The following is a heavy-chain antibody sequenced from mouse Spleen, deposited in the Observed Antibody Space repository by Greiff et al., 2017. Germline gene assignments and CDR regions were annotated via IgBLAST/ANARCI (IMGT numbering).Heavy chain of an antibody. Sequence: VQLKQSGGGLVQPGGSLSLSCAASGFTFTDYYMSWVRQPPGKALEWLGFIRNKANGYTTEYSASVKGRFTISRDNSQSILYLQMNALRAEDSATYYCARYITVVRYFDVWGTGTTVTVSS. D-gene: IGHD1-1*01. CDR2: IRNKANGYTT. CDR1: GFTFTDYY. J-gene: IGHJ1*03. V-gene: IGHV7-3*01. CDR3: ARYITVVRYFDV.